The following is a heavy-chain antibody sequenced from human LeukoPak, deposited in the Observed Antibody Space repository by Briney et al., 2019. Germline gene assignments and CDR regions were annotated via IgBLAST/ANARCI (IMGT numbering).Heavy chain of an antibody. CDR3: ASLNYGSGSFDY. Sequence: PSETLSLTCTVSGGSISSYYWSWIRQPPGKGLEWIGYIYYSGSTNYNPSLKSRVTISVDTSKNQFSLKLSSVTAADTAVYYCASLNYGSGSFDYWGQGTLVTVSS. CDR1: GGSISSYY. D-gene: IGHD3-10*01. J-gene: IGHJ4*02. V-gene: IGHV4-59*01. CDR2: IYYSGST.